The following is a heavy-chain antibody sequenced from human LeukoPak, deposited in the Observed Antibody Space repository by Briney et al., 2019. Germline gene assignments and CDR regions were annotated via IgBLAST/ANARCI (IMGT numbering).Heavy chain of an antibody. V-gene: IGHV3-30*02. CDR3: VKRSDPGVTDGTEFDY. Sequence: PRGSLRPSWAASGFTFGNFATHWVRPAPRGGLGWVGFIRFDGSIKYYADSVTGRFTITRDNSENPAYLQMSSLRPEDTAVFYCVKRSDPGVTDGTEFDYWGRGTLVTVSS. D-gene: IGHD5-24*01. CDR2: IRFDGSIK. CDR1: GFTFGNFA. J-gene: IGHJ4*02.